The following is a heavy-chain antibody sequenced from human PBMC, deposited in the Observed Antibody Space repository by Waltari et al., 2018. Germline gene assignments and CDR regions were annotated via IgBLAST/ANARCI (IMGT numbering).Heavy chain of an antibody. CDR1: GYTFIAHY. D-gene: IGHD1-26*01. Sequence: QVQLVQSGAEMKKPGASMRVSCNASGYTFIAHYFHWVRQSPGQGLEWMGWINPNSGGANFARRFQGRISMARDVSTNLAYMELRRLTSSDTAIYYCARGPPVGAGFNPDLDVWGQGTLVTVSS. CDR2: INPNSGGA. V-gene: IGHV1-2*02. CDR3: ARGPPVGAGFNPDLDV. J-gene: IGHJ4*02.